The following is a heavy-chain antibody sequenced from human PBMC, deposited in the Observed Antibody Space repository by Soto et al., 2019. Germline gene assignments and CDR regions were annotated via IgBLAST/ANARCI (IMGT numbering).Heavy chain of an antibody. Sequence: QVQLQQWGAGLLKPSETLSLTCAVYGGSFSGYYWSWIRQPPGKGLEWIGEINHSGSTNYNPSLKSRVTISVDTSKHQFSLKLSSVTAADTAVYYCARGEGYSYGHYFDYWGQGTLVTVSS. CDR3: ARGEGYSYGHYFDY. D-gene: IGHD5-18*01. CDR2: INHSGST. CDR1: GGSFSGYY. J-gene: IGHJ4*02. V-gene: IGHV4-34*01.